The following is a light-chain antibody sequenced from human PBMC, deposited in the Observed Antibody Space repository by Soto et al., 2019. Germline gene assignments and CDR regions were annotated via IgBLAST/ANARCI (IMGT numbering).Light chain of an antibody. Sequence: EIVLTQSPGTLSLSPGERATLSCRANQSVSSSYLAWYQQKPGQAPRLLIYGASSRATAIPDRFSGSGSGTDFTLTISRLEPEDFAVYYCQQYGSSRTLGQGTKVDIK. CDR2: GAS. CDR3: QQYGSSRT. CDR1: QSVSSSY. J-gene: IGKJ1*01. V-gene: IGKV3-20*01.